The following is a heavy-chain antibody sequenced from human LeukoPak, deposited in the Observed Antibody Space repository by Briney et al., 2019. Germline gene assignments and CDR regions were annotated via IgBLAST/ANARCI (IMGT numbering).Heavy chain of an antibody. CDR2: IYYSGST. CDR1: GASITTYY. CDR3: ARGDVVLPGGWFDP. V-gene: IGHV4-59*08. Sequence: PSETLSLTCTVSGASITTYYWSWIRQPPGKGLEWIGYIYYSGSTNCNPSLKSRVTISVDTSKNQFSLKLTSVTAADTAVYYCARGDVVLPGGWFDPWGQGTLVTVSS. J-gene: IGHJ5*02. D-gene: IGHD2-2*01.